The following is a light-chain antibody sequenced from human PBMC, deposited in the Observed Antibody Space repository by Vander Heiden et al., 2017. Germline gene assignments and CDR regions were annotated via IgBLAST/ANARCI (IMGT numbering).Light chain of an antibody. CDR3: SSDTSSSTLV. V-gene: IGLV2-14*01. CDR1: SRYVGGYNY. Sequence: QSGLTQPAPVSGSPGQSITISCTGTSRYVGGYNYVSWYPQHPGKAPNLMIYDVSNRPSGVSNRFSGSKSGNTASLTISGLQAEDEADYYCSSDTSSSTLVFGTGTKVTVL. J-gene: IGLJ1*01. CDR2: DVS.